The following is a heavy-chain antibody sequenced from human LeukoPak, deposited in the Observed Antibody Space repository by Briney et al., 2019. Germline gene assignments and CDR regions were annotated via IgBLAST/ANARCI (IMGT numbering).Heavy chain of an antibody. CDR3: AKGGSTAMVLSLYYGMDV. CDR1: GFTFSSYA. D-gene: IGHD5-18*01. CDR2: ISGSGGST. V-gene: IGHV3-23*01. Sequence: PGGSLRLSCAASGFTFSSYAMSWVRQAPGKGLEWVSAISGSGGSTYYAGSVKGRFTISRDNSKNTLYLQMNSLRAEDTAVYYCAKGGSTAMVLSLYYGMDVWGQGTTVTVSS. J-gene: IGHJ6*02.